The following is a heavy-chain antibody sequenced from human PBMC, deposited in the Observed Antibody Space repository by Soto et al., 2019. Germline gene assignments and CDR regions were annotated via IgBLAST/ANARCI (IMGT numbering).Heavy chain of an antibody. CDR1: GFNFNTYW. J-gene: IGHJ6*02. Sequence: EVQLVESGGGLVQPGGSLRLSCAASGFNFNTYWMYWVRQAPGKGLEWVANIDTDGSRKNYVDSVKGRFIISRDNAKNSLFLQMNSLGADDTAVYYCGRVPLDGNYANGVDVWGQGTTVTVSS. CDR3: GRVPLDGNYANGVDV. V-gene: IGHV3-7*03. D-gene: IGHD4-17*01. CDR2: IDTDGSRK.